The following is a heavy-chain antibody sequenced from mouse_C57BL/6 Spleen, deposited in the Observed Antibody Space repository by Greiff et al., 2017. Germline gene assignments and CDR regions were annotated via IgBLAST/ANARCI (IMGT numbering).Heavy chain of an antibody. V-gene: IGHV14-2*01. CDR2: IDPEDGET. CDR3: ARGLGSGNLRGWFAY. D-gene: IGHD2-1*01. Sequence: VQLQQSGAELVKPGASVKLSCTASGFNIKAYYMHWVKQRTEQGLEWIGRIDPEDGETKYAPKFQGKATITAEPSSNTAYLQLSSLTSEDTAVYYWARGLGSGNLRGWFAYWGQGTLVTVAA. J-gene: IGHJ3*01. CDR1: GFNIKAYY.